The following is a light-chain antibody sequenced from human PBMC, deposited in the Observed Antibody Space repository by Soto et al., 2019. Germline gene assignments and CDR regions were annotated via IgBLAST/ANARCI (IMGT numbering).Light chain of an antibody. CDR2: GAS. J-gene: IGKJ1*01. Sequence: EIVLTQSPATLSLSPGERATLSSRASQRVSSYLAWYQQKPGQAPRLLIYGASTRATDMPGRFSGRGSGTDFTLTISRLEPEDFAVYYCQQYGSSGTFGQGTKVDI. CDR1: QRVSSY. V-gene: IGKV3-20*01. CDR3: QQYGSSGT.